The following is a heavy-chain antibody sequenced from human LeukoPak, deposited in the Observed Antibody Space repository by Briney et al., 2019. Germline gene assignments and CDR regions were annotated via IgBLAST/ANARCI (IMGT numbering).Heavy chain of an antibody. CDR2: MYTSGGT. V-gene: IGHV4-4*09. CDR1: DSSISSYY. J-gene: IGHJ6*03. CDR3: AITCRADYYYMDV. Sequence: PSETLSLTCTVSDSSISSYYWNWIRQPPGKGLEWIGYMYTSGGTNYNPSLKSRVTISVDTSKNQFSLKLRSVTAADTAMYYCAITCRADYYYMDVWGRGTTVTVSS.